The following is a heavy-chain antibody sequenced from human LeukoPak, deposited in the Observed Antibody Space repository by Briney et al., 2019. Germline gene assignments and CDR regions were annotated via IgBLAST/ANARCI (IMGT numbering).Heavy chain of an antibody. J-gene: IGHJ4*02. CDR3: ESGGGRYYFDY. D-gene: IGHD2-15*01. V-gene: IGHV1-69*02. CDR1: GGTFSSYT. Sequence: SVKVSCKASGGTFSSYTISWVRQAPGQGLEWMGRIIPILGIANYAQKFQGRVTITADKSTSTAYMELSSLRSEDTAVYYCESGGGRYYFDYWGQGTLVTVSS. CDR2: IIPILGIA.